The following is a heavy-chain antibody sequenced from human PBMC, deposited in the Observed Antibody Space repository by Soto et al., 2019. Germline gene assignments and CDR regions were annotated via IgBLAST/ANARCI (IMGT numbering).Heavy chain of an antibody. D-gene: IGHD6-19*01. J-gene: IGHJ4*02. Sequence: QVQLVQSGAEEKKPGASVKVYCKASGYTFTGYALHWVRQAPGQRLEWMGWMHAGNGNTKYSQKFQGRVTITRDTSASTAYMELSRLRSEDTAVYYCASAVAVPADVDYWGQGTLVTVAS. CDR3: ASAVAVPADVDY. CDR1: GYTFTGYA. CDR2: MHAGNGNT. V-gene: IGHV1-3*05.